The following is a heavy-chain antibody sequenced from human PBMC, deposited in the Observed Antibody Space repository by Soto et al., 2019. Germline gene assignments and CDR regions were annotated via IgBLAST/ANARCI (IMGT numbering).Heavy chain of an antibody. CDR2: INAGNGRE. J-gene: IGHJ4*02. CDR1: GYTFTSYT. V-gene: IGHV1-3*01. Sequence: QVQLEQSGAEVKKPGASVKVSCKTSGYTFTSYTLHWVRQAPGQGLEWMGWINAGNGREKYSQRFQDRVSLSTDKSATAAYVELRSLRSEDTAVYYCARGGGWVGEASFDSWGQGTQVTVSS. CDR3: ARGGGWVGEASFDS. D-gene: IGHD3-10*01.